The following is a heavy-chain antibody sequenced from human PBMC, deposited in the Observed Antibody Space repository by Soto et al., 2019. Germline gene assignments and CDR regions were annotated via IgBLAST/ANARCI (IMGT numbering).Heavy chain of an antibody. CDR2: ISAYNGNT. J-gene: IGHJ6*02. CDR1: GYTFTSYG. V-gene: IGHV1-18*01. Sequence: ASVKVSCKASGYTFTSYGISWVRQAPGQGLEWMGWISAYNGNTNYAQKLQGRVTMTTDTSTSTAYMELRSLRSDDTAVYYCASALYSSFDHPPYYYYGMDVWGQGTTVTVSS. CDR3: ASALYSSFDHPPYYYYGMDV. D-gene: IGHD6-6*01.